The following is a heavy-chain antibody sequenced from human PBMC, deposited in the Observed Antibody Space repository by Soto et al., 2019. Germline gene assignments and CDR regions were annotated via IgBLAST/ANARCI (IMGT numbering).Heavy chain of an antibody. Sequence: ASVKVSCKASGYTFTSYGISWVRQAPGQGLEWMGWISAYNGNTNYAQKLQGRVTMTTDTSTSTAYMELGSLRSDDTAVYYCARGGGGSGFGELPHYYYYGMDVWGQGTTVTVSS. D-gene: IGHD3-10*01. CDR1: GYTFTSYG. J-gene: IGHJ6*02. V-gene: IGHV1-18*04. CDR3: ARGGGGSGFGELPHYYYYGMDV. CDR2: ISAYNGNT.